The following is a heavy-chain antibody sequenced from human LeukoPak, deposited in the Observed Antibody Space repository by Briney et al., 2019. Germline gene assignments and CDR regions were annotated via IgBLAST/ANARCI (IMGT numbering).Heavy chain of an antibody. Sequence: SETLSLTCAVYGGSFSGYYWSWIRQPPGKGLEWSGEINHSGSTNYNPSLKSRVTISVDTSKNQFSLKLSSVTAADTAVYYCARDDIGNRIQLWARPSRYYGMDVWGQGTTVTVSS. D-gene: IGHD5-18*01. CDR3: ARDDIGNRIQLWARPSRYYGMDV. CDR2: INHSGST. J-gene: IGHJ6*02. V-gene: IGHV4-34*01. CDR1: GGSFSGYY.